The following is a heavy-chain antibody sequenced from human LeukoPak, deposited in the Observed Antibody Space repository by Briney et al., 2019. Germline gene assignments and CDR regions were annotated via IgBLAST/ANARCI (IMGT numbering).Heavy chain of an antibody. CDR1: GFSFDDYD. Sequence: GGSLRLACAASGFSFDDYDMNWVRHAPGKGLEWVSGINWNGGSTGYADTVKGRFTISRDNAKNSLYLQMNSLRAEDTALYYCARDLPQIEYWGQGTLVTVSS. V-gene: IGHV3-20*04. J-gene: IGHJ4*02. CDR2: INWNGGST. CDR3: ARDLPQIEY. D-gene: IGHD3-22*01.